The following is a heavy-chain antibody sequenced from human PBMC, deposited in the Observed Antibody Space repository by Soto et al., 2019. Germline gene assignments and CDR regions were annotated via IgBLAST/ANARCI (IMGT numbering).Heavy chain of an antibody. J-gene: IGHJ4*02. V-gene: IGHV4-31*03. CDR3: ARGGGTVTQFDY. D-gene: IGHD4-17*01. CDR2: LYYSGST. Sequence: QVQLQESGPGLVKPSQTLSLTCTVSGGSISSGGYYWSWIRQHPGKGLEWIGYLYYSGSTYYNPSLKSGVTISVGTSKNQSSLKLSSVTAADTAVYYCARGGGTVTQFDYWGQGTLVTVSS. CDR1: GGSISSGGYY.